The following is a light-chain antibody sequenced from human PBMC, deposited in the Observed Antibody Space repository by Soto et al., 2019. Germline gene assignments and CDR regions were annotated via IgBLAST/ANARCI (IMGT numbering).Light chain of an antibody. Sequence: IQFPQYNSPLAASVGGRVTITCRASQDSTKYLAWYQQKPGKAPNLLIYDASTLHSGVPSRFSGSGSGTDFTLTISGLQPEDFATYYCQQVSSYPSTFGGGTNVDIK. V-gene: IGKV1-9*01. CDR3: QQVSSYPST. CDR2: DAS. CDR1: QDSTKY. J-gene: IGKJ4*01.